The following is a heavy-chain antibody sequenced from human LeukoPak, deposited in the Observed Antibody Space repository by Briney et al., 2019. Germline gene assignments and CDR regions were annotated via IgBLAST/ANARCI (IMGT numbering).Heavy chain of an antibody. J-gene: IGHJ6*04. CDR1: GGSVSSGSYY. CDR2: IYYSGST. Sequence: SETLSLTCTVSGGSVSSGSYYWSWIRQPPGKGLEWIGYIYYSGSTNYNPSLKGRVTISVDTSKNQSSLKLSSVTAADTAVYYCARDPGKYYDILTGYYYYYYYGMDVWGKGTTVTVSS. D-gene: IGHD3-9*01. V-gene: IGHV4-61*01. CDR3: ARDPGKYYDILTGYYYYYYYGMDV.